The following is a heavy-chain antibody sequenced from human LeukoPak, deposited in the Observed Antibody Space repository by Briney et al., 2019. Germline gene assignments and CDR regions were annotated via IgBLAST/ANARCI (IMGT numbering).Heavy chain of an antibody. CDR2: ISYDGSSK. CDR3: ARGITMVRGVAY. V-gene: IGHV3-30*04. Sequence: GRSLRLSCAASGFTFSSYAMHWVRQAPGKGLEWVAVISYDGSSKYYADSVEGRFTISRDNSKNTLYLQMNSLRAEDTAVYYCARGITMVRGVAYWGQGTLVTVSS. J-gene: IGHJ4*02. D-gene: IGHD3-10*01. CDR1: GFTFSSYA.